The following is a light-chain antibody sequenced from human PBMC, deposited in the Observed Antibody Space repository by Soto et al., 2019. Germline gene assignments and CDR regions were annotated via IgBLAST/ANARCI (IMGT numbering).Light chain of an antibody. J-gene: IGKJ4*01. CDR3: QQYATSPLT. V-gene: IGKV3-20*01. CDR1: QSLSNNF. CDR2: GAS. Sequence: DIVLTQSPVTLSLSPVYRPALSCVASQSLSNNFLAWYQQKPGQAPRLLISGASSRATGIPDRFSGSGSGTDFTLTITRVEPEDFAVYYCQQYATSPLTFGGGTKVDIK.